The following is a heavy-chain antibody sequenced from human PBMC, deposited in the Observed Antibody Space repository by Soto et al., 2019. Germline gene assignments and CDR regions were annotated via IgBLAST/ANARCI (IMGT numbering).Heavy chain of an antibody. Sequence: QVQLQQWGAGLLKPSETLSLTCAVYGGCFSGYYWTWIRQPPGTGLEWIGEINHSGSTNYNPSLKSRVSISVDTSKNQFSLKLTSVTAADTAVYYCARDKITGLFDYWGQGTLVTASS. CDR3: ARDKITGLFDY. J-gene: IGHJ4*02. CDR1: GGCFSGYY. D-gene: IGHD2-8*02. CDR2: INHSGST. V-gene: IGHV4-34*01.